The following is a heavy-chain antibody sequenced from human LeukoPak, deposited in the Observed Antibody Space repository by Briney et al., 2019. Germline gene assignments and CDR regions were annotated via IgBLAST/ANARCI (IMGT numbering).Heavy chain of an antibody. CDR3: ARALEYSSSVSPGY. J-gene: IGHJ4*02. CDR1: GFAFSSYA. V-gene: IGHV3-30-3*01. D-gene: IGHD6-6*01. CDR2: ISYDGSNK. Sequence: GGSLRLSCAASGFAFSSYAMHWVRQAPGKGLEWVAVISYDGSNKYYADSVKGRFTISRDNSKNTLYLQMNSLRAEDTAVYYCARALEYSSSVSPGYWGQGTLVTVSS.